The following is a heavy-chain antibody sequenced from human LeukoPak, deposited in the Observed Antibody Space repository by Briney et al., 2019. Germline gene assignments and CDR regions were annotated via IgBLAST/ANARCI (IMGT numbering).Heavy chain of an antibody. D-gene: IGHD1-26*01. V-gene: IGHV3-30*18. CDR2: ISYDGSNK. J-gene: IGHJ4*02. Sequence: GGSLRLSCAVSGFTLSSCGMHWVRQAPGKGLEWVAVISYDGSNKYYADSVKGRFTISRDNSKNTLYLQMNSLRAEDTAVYYCAKDSGSYHLDYWGRGTLVTVSS. CDR3: AKDSGSYHLDY. CDR1: GFTLSSCG.